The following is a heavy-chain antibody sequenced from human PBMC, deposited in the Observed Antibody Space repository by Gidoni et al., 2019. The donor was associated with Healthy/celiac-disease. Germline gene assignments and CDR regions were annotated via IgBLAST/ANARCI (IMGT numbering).Heavy chain of an antibody. CDR2: INSDGSST. CDR1: GLTVSSYW. CDR3: AREQRIAAAGYNAFDI. J-gene: IGHJ3*02. Sequence: EVQLGESGGGLVPHGGHLRPSGAASGLTVSSYWMHWVRQAPGKGLVWFSRINSDGSSTSYADSVKGRFTISRDNAKNTLYLQMNSLRAEDTAVYYCAREQRIAAAGYNAFDIWGQGTMVTVSS. V-gene: IGHV3-74*01. D-gene: IGHD6-13*01.